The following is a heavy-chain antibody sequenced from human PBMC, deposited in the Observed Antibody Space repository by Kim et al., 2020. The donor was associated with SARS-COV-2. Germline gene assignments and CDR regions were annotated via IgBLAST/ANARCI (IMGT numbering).Heavy chain of an antibody. Sequence: GGSLRLSCAASGFTFSSYSMNWVRQAPGKGLEWVSYISSSSSTIYYADSVKGRFTISRDSAKNSLYLQMNSLRDEDTAVYYCAKERLYYYDSSAYPTTYYFDYRRPGTRVTLSS. CDR1: GFTFSSYS. V-gene: IGHV3-48*02. CDR3: AKERLYYYDSSAYPTTYYFDY. D-gene: IGHD3-22*01. J-gene: IGHJ4*01. CDR2: ISSSSSTI.